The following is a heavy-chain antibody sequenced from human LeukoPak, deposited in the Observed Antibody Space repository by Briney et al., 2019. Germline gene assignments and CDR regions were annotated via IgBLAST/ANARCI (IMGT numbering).Heavy chain of an antibody. J-gene: IGHJ4*02. D-gene: IGHD1-26*01. CDR1: GGSISSSSYY. CDR2: IYYSGST. V-gene: IGHV4-39*07. CDR3: ARGSRYSGSPFDY. Sequence: MTLETLSLTCTVSGGSISSSSYYWGWFRQPPGKGLEWIGSIYYSGSTYYNPSLKSRVTISVDTSKNQFSLKLSSVTAADTAVYYCARGSRYSGSPFDYWGQGTLVTVSS.